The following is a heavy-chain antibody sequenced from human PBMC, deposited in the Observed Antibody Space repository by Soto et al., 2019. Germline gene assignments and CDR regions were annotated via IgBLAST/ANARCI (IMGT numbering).Heavy chain of an antibody. CDR3: ARGTWDLRFAP. V-gene: IGHV4-34*01. J-gene: IGHJ5*02. CDR2: INHIGGA. D-gene: IGHD1-26*01. Sequence: VQLQQWGAGLVKPSETLSLTCAVYGGSFSGYYWSWIRQPPGKGLEWIGEINHIGGANYDPSLNSRVIISLDTSKNQLTLRLSTVTAADTTVYYCARGTWDLRFAPLGQGTLVTVSS. CDR1: GGSFSGYY.